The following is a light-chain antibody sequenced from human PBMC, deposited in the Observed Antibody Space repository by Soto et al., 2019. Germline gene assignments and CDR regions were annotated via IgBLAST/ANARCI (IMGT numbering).Light chain of an antibody. CDR2: DAS. Sequence: DLQMTQSPSPLPASVGDRVTITCRASQSISSWLAWYQQKPGKAPKLLIYDASSLECGFPSRLSGRGSGPEFTLTISSLQHDHLATYYRPQYNIYSCTFGKENNDDIK. CDR3: PQYNIYSCT. V-gene: IGKV1-5*01. J-gene: IGKJ1*01. CDR1: QSISSW.